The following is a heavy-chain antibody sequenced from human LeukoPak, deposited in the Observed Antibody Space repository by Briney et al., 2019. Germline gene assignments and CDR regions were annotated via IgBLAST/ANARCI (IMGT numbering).Heavy chain of an antibody. CDR3: ARLGAASSGY. Sequence: PSETLSLTCTVSGGSISSSSYYWGWIRQPPGKRLEWIGSIYYSGSTYYNPSLKSRVTISVDTSKNQFSLKLSSVTAADTAVYYCARLGAASSGYWGQGTLVTVSS. V-gene: IGHV4-39*01. D-gene: IGHD2-15*01. J-gene: IGHJ4*02. CDR2: IYYSGST. CDR1: GGSISSSSYY.